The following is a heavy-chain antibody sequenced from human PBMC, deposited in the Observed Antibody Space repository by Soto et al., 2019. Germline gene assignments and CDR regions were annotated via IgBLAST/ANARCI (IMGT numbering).Heavy chain of an antibody. CDR1: GFTFSSYA. D-gene: IGHD1-26*01. Sequence: EVQLLESGGGLVQPGGSLRLSCAASGFTFSSYAMSWVRQAPGRGLEWVSEISGSGATTYYADSVKGRFTISRDNYKNARYLQMNSLRAEDTAVYYCATRGSYYQIDYWGQGTLVTVSS. CDR3: ATRGSYYQIDY. J-gene: IGHJ4*02. V-gene: IGHV3-23*01. CDR2: ISGSGATT.